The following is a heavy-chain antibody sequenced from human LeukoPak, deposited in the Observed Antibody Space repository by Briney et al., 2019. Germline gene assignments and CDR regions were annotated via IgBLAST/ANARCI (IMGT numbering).Heavy chain of an antibody. CDR2: IYSGGST. J-gene: IGHJ5*02. D-gene: IGHD2-15*01. V-gene: IGHV3-53*01. Sequence: GGSLRLSCAASGFTVSSNYMSWVRQAPGKGLEWVSVIYSGGSTYYADSVKGRFTISRDNSKNTLYLQMNSLRAEDTAVYYCARVWDIVVVVAASRNPTNWFDPWGQGTLVTVSS. CDR3: ARVWDIVVVVAASRNPTNWFDP. CDR1: GFTVSSNY.